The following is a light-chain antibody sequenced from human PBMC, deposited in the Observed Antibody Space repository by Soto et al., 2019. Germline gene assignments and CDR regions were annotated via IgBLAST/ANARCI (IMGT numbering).Light chain of an antibody. J-gene: IGKJ5*01. CDR1: QSISFY. CDR3: QQRSNWPT. CDR2: DAS. V-gene: IGKV3-11*01. Sequence: EIVLTQSPATLSVSPGERATLSFRASQSISFYLTWYQHKPGQAPRLLIYDASNRATGIPARFSGSGYGTDFTLTISSLEPEDFAVYYCQQRSNWPTFGQGTRLEIK.